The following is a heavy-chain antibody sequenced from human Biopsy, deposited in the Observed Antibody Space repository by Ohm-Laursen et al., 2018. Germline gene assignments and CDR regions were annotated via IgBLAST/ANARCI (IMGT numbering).Heavy chain of an antibody. CDR2: AIPISNTA. Sequence: SVKVSCKASGGSFSDYGLSWVRQAPGRGLEWMGRAIPISNTANYAQNFQDRLTITADRSTTTAYMELSNLKSEDTAVYYCATPFQYYDSWGGYPPFDHWGQGTLVTVSS. CDR3: ATPFQYYDSWGGYPPFDH. CDR1: GGSFSDYG. V-gene: IGHV1-69*06. D-gene: IGHD3-3*01. J-gene: IGHJ4*02.